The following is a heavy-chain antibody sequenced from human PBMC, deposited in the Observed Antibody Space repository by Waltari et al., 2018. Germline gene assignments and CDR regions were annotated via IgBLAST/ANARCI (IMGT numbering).Heavy chain of an antibody. CDR1: GVSISSSIW. J-gene: IGHJ4*02. D-gene: IGHD2-21*02. CDR2: IHPSGTT. Sequence: QVQLQESGPGLVTPSGTLSLTCAVSGVSISSSIWWRWVRQPPGKGLEWLGEIHPSGTTNYNPSLKSRVTISVDNSKNQFSLKLSSVTAADTAVYYCARGVHGGNSYYFDYWGQGTLVTVSS. CDR3: ARGVHGGNSYYFDY. V-gene: IGHV4-4*02.